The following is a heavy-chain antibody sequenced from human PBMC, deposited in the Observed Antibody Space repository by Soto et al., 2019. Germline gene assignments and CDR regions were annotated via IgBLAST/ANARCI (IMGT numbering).Heavy chain of an antibody. V-gene: IGHV1-46*01. CDR1: GYVFTNYF. CDR3: ARDVGSNSWSYYCGMDV. D-gene: IGHD6-13*01. CDR2: INPNGGGT. Sequence: QVQLVQSGAEVKKPGASVKVSCKASGYVFTNYFMHWVRQAPGQGLEWMGIINPNGGGTSYAQKFEGRVTMTRDSATSTVYMDLSSLRSEDTDLYFCARDVGSNSWSYYCGMDVWGQGTSVTVSS. J-gene: IGHJ6*02.